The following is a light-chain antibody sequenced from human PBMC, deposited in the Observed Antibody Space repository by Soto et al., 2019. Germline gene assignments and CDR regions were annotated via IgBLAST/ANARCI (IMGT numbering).Light chain of an antibody. Sequence: DIQMTQSPSSLSASVGDRVTITCRASQSISSYLNWYQQKPGKVPKLLTYAASSLQSGVPSRFSGSGSGTDFTLTISSLQPDDFATYYCQHYNSYSEAFGQGTKVDIK. CDR1: QSISSY. V-gene: IGKV1-39*01. CDR2: AAS. CDR3: QHYNSYSEA. J-gene: IGKJ1*01.